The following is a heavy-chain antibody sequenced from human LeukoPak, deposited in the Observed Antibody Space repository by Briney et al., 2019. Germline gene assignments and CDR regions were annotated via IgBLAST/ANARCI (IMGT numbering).Heavy chain of an antibody. CDR1: GFTFSTFA. CDR3: AKDLGYDFWSGYYKPSFGYYMDV. J-gene: IGHJ6*03. V-gene: IGHV3-23*01. Sequence: GGSLRLSCAASGFTFSTFAMIWVRQPPGKGLEWVSSIFPSGGEIHYADSVRGRFTISRDNSKSTLSLQMNSLRAEDTAVYYCAKDLGYDFWSGYYKPSFGYYMDVWGKGTTVTVSS. CDR2: IFPSGGEI. D-gene: IGHD3-3*01.